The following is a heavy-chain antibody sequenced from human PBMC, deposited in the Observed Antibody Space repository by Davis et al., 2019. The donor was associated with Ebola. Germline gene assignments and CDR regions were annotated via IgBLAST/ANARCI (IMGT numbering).Heavy chain of an antibody. CDR1: GYSISSGYY. CDR3: ARGSPEVVDRRMGFVY. Sequence: SETLSLTCTVSGYSISSGYYWGWIRQPPGKGLEWNGSIYHSGSTYYNPSLKSRVTISVDTSKNQFSLKLSSVTAADTAVYYCARGSPEVVDRRMGFVYWGQGTLVTVSS. V-gene: IGHV4-38-2*02. D-gene: IGHD2-15*01. J-gene: IGHJ4*02. CDR2: IYHSGST.